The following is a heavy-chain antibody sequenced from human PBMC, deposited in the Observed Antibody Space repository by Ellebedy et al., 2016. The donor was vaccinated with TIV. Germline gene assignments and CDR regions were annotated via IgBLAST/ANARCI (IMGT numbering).Heavy chain of an antibody. Sequence: PGGSLRLSCAASGFTFSSYGMHWVRQAPGKGLEWVAVIWYDGSNKYYADSVKGRFTISRDNAKNSLYLQMNSLRAEDTAVYYCARVYSSSSHYYFDYWGQGTLVTVSS. V-gene: IGHV3-33*01. CDR2: IWYDGSNK. CDR3: ARVYSSSSHYYFDY. CDR1: GFTFSSYG. J-gene: IGHJ4*02. D-gene: IGHD6-6*01.